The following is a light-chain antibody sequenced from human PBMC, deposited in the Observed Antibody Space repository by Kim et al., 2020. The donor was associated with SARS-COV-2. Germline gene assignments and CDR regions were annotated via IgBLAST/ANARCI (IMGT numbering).Light chain of an antibody. CDR3: QQYGSSPT. V-gene: IGKV3-20*01. Sequence: EIVLTQSPGTLSLSLGERVTLSCRASQSVSSSYLAWYQQKPGQAPRLLIYGASSRATGIPDRFSGSGSGTDFTLTISRLEPEDFAVYYCQQYGSSPTFGGGTKVEI. J-gene: IGKJ4*01. CDR2: GAS. CDR1: QSVSSSY.